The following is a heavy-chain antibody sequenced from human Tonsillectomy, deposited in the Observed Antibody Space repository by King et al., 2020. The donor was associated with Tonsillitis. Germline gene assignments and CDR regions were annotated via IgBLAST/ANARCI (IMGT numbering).Heavy chain of an antibody. D-gene: IGHD7-27*01. J-gene: IGHJ4*02. Sequence: VQLVESGGGLVQPGGSLRLSCAASGLTFSNYSMNWVRQAPGKGLEWVSYISSTSTTIHYADSVKGRFTLSRDNAKSSVYLQMNSLRAEDTAVYYCASELGDSWGQGTLVTVSS. V-gene: IGHV3-48*01. CDR3: ASELGDS. CDR1: GLTFSNYS. CDR2: ISSTSTTI.